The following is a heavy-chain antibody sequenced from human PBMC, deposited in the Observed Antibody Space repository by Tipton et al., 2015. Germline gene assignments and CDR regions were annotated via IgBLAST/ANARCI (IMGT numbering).Heavy chain of an antibody. V-gene: IGHV6-1*01. CDR3: AKYMGGGRKYHYYSMDV. CDR2: TYYRSKWYN. CDR1: GDSVSSNTAT. J-gene: IGHJ6*02. D-gene: IGHD4-23*01. Sequence: GLEKPSQTLSLTCGISGDSVSSNTATWNWIRQSPSRGLEWLGRTYYRSKWYNDYAESVKGRITINPDTSKNQFSLQLNSVTPEDTDVYYCAKYMGGGRKYHYYSMDVWGQGTTVTVSS.